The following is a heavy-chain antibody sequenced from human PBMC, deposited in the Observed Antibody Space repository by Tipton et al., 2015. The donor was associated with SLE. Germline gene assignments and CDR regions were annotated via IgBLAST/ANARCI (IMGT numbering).Heavy chain of an antibody. D-gene: IGHD3-3*01. CDR1: GFTFDNYA. CDR2: ISYNGANI. J-gene: IGHJ6*02. CDR3: ARDGKGFWSASSENGVDV. V-gene: IGHV3-9*01. Sequence: SLRLSCAASGFTFDNYAMHWVRLGAGKGLEWVSGISYNGANIGYADSVKGRFTISRDNAKNTLSLQMNSLRAEDTAVYYCARDGKGFWSASSENGVDVWGQGTTVTVSS.